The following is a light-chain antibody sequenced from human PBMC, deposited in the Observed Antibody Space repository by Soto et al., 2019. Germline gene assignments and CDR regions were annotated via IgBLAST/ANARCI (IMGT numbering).Light chain of an antibody. CDR2: GAS. CDR3: QQYGSSLFT. CDR1: QSVSSSY. J-gene: IGKJ3*01. Sequence: EMVLTQSPGTLSLSPGERATLSCRASQSVSSSYLAWYQQKPGQAPRLLIYGASSMATGIPDRFSGSGSGTDFTLNISRVEPEDFSVYYCQQYGSSLFTFGPGTKVDIK. V-gene: IGKV3-20*01.